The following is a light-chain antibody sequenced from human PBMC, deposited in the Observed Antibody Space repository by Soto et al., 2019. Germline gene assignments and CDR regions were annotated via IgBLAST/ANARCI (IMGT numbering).Light chain of an antibody. CDR2: QTS. Sequence: EIVLTQSPATLSSFPGDRVTLSCRASQYINTRLAWYQHRPGQAPRLLIYQTSIRAAGIPARFSASWSGTDFTLTIGDVQPEDFALYYCHQRQSWPRTFGQGTKVDI. CDR1: QYINTR. V-gene: IGKV3-11*01. J-gene: IGKJ1*01. CDR3: HQRQSWPRT.